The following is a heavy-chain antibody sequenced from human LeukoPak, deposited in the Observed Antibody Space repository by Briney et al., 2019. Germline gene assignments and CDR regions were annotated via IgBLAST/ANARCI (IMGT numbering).Heavy chain of an antibody. CDR3: ARALGYSYGYAVDY. J-gene: IGHJ4*02. CDR1: GFIFSNYK. Sequence: PGGSLRLSCAASGFIFSNYKMNGVGQTPGKGVEGLSYISSSSGTIYYADSVKGRFTISGDNAKNSLYLQMNSLRAEDTAVYYCARALGYSYGYAVDYWGQGTLVTVSS. D-gene: IGHD5-18*01. CDR2: ISSSSGTI. V-gene: IGHV3-48*01.